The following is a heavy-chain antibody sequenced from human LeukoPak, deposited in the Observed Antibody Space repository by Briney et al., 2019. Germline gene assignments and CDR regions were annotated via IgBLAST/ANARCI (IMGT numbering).Heavy chain of an antibody. CDR3: ARGAYSRTYYAWYYFDY. CDR1: GFTFSDYY. CDR2: ISTSGSTI. V-gene: IGHV3-11*01. Sequence: NPGGTLRLSSAAPGFTFSDYYMTWIRQAPGKGLDRDSYISTSGSTIYYADSVKGRFTTSRDNAKNALSLQMNSLRAEDTAVYYCARGAYSRTYYAWYYFDYWGQGTQVTVS. D-gene: IGHD1-26*01. J-gene: IGHJ4*02.